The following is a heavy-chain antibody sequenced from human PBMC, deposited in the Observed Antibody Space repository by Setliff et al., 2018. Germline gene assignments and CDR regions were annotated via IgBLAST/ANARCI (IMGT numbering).Heavy chain of an antibody. J-gene: IGHJ4*02. Sequence: GGSLRLSCTASGLSYISDWVSWVRQAPGKGLEWLASINPHGSEKYYADSVKGRFTISRDNAKNSLSLQMNNLRTEDTAVYYCFGAGTCSYWGQGTLVTVSS. V-gene: IGHV3-7*01. D-gene: IGHD3-10*01. CDR3: FGAGTCSY. CDR1: GLSYISDW. CDR2: INPHGSEK.